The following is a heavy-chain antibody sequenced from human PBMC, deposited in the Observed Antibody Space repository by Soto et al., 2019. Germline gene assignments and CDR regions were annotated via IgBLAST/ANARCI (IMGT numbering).Heavy chain of an antibody. Sequence: GGSLRLSCAASGFTFGSYDMHWVRQATGKGLEWVSAIGTAGDTYYPGSVKGRFTISRENAKNSLYLQMNSLRAGDTAVYYCARGPYGSGSPIAPYYFDYWGQGTLVTVSS. CDR2: IGTAGDT. CDR3: ARGPYGSGSPIAPYYFDY. CDR1: GFTFGSYD. J-gene: IGHJ4*02. D-gene: IGHD3-10*01. V-gene: IGHV3-13*01.